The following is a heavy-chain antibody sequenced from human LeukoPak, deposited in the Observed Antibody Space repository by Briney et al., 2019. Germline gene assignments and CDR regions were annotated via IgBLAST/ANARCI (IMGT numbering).Heavy chain of an antibody. J-gene: IGHJ2*01. CDR2: IKQDGSEK. CDR3: ARVYWYFDL. CDR1: GFTLNNYW. V-gene: IGHV3-7*01. Sequence: GGSLRLSCAASGFTLNNYWMTWVRQAPGKGLEWVANIKQDGSEKYYVDSVKGRFTISRDNAKNSLYLQMNSLRAEDTAVYYCARVYWYFDLWGRGTLVTVSS.